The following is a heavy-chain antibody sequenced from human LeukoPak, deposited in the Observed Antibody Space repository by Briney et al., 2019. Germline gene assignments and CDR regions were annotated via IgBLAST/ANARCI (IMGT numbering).Heavy chain of an antibody. CDR3: AKHRDNGDSSGYRDFDF. D-gene: IGHD3-22*01. J-gene: IGHJ4*02. CDR1: GFTFTNYA. Sequence: PGGSLRLSCAASGFTFTNYAMSWVRQAPGKGLEWVSGTGASGVTTHYADSVRGRFSLSRDNPKNTLYLQLSSLRAEDTAVYYCAKHRDNGDSSGYRDFDFWGQGTLVTVSS. CDR2: TGASGVTT. V-gene: IGHV3-23*01.